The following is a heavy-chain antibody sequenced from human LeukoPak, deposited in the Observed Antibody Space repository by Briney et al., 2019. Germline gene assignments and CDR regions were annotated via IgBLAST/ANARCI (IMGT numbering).Heavy chain of an antibody. V-gene: IGHV3-66*01. CDR2: IYSGGST. CDR3: ASVRDGYSIDAFDI. Sequence: GGSLRLSCAASGSTVSNNYMSWVRQAPRKGLEWVSVIYSGGSTYYADSVKGRFTISRDNSKNTLYLQMNSLRAEDTAVYYCASVRDGYSIDAFDIWGQGTMVTVSS. D-gene: IGHD5-24*01. J-gene: IGHJ3*02. CDR1: GSTVSNNY.